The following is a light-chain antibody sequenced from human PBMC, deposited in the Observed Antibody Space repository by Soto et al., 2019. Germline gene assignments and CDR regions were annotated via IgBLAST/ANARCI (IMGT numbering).Light chain of an antibody. CDR3: QQRSSWPT. V-gene: IGKV3-11*01. J-gene: IGKJ2*01. CDR2: DTS. Sequence: EIVLTQSPATLSLSPGERATLSCRARQSVNSYLAWYQQKCGQAPRLLIYDTSNMATGIPDRFSGSGSGTDFTLTISSLEPEDFAGYYCQQRSSWPTFGQGTRLEIK. CDR1: QSVNSY.